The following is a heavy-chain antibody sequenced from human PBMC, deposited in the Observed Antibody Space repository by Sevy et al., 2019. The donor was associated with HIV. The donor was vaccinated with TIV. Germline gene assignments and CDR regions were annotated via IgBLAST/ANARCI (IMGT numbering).Heavy chain of an antibody. CDR1: GFTFDDYA. D-gene: IGHD3-10*01. V-gene: IGHV3-9*01. Sequence: GGSLRLSCAASGFTFDDYAMHWVRQAPGKGLEWVSGISWNSGSIGYADSVKGRFTISRDNAKNSLYLLMNSLRAEDTALYYCAKDIRAITMVRGLTFDPWGQGTLVTVSS. CDR2: ISWNSGSI. CDR3: AKDIRAITMVRGLTFDP. J-gene: IGHJ5*02.